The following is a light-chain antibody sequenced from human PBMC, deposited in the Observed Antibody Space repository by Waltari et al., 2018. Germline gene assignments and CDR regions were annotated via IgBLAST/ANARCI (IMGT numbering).Light chain of an antibody. Sequence: QSVLTQPPSVSATPGQKVTIPCSGSTSNIGKNYVSWYRQLPGTAPKLVIYDNDQRPSGIPARFSVSKSGTSASLDITGLQTGDEADYVCGTWDSSLTTGGYVFGPGTTVTVL. CDR1: TSNIGKNY. CDR3: GTWDSSLTTGGYV. V-gene: IGLV1-51*01. J-gene: IGLJ1*01. CDR2: DND.